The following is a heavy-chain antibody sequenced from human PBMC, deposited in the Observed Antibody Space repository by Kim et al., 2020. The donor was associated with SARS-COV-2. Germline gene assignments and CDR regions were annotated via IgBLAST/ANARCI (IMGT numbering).Heavy chain of an antibody. Sequence: PSLKSRVTISVDTSKNQFSLKLSSVTAADTAVYYCARELRYFDWSTHFDYWGQGTLVTVSS. D-gene: IGHD3-9*01. J-gene: IGHJ4*02. CDR3: ARELRYFDWSTHFDY. V-gene: IGHV4-59*01.